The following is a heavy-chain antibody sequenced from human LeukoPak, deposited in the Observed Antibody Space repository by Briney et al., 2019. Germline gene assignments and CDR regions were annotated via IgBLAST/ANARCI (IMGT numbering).Heavy chain of an antibody. CDR1: GYSFTSYW. CDR3: ARRVGYSSSSLDYYYYYMDV. D-gene: IGHD6-6*01. Sequence: GEPLKISCKGSGYSFTSYWIGWVRQMPGKGLEWMGIIYPGDSDTRYSPSFQGQVTISADKSISTAYLQWSSLKASDTAMYYCARRVGYSSSSLDYYYYYMDVWGKGTTVTVSS. V-gene: IGHV5-51*01. J-gene: IGHJ6*03. CDR2: IYPGDSDT.